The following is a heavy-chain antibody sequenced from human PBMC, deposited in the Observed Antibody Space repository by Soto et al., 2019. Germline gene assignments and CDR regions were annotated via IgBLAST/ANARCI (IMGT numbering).Heavy chain of an antibody. CDR3: ASSAGLDHLLNYYGLNV. CDR2: IIPVLGTP. J-gene: IGHJ6*02. CDR1: GGTFTSIA. Sequence: QVHLVQSSAEVKKPGSSVKVSCKASGGTFTSIAFSWVRQAPGQGLEWMGGIIPVLGTPNYAQKFQARVTSTADASTTTVHMELSSLGSDDTAVYYCASSAGLDHLLNYYGLNVWGQGTTVTV. D-gene: IGHD6-13*01. V-gene: IGHV1-69*01.